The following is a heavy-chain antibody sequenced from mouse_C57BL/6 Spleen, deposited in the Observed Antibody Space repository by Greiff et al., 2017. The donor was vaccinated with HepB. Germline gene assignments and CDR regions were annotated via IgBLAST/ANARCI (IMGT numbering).Heavy chain of an antibody. V-gene: IGHV1-7*01. CDR2: INPSSGYT. CDR3: ARAYYGYDGAMDY. Sequence: QVQLQQSGAELAKPGASVKLSCKASGYTFTSYWMHWVKQRPGQGVEWIGYINPSSGYTKYNQKFKDKATLTADKSSSTAYMQLSSLTYEDSAVYYCARAYYGYDGAMDYWGQGTSVTVSS. CDR1: GYTFTSYW. J-gene: IGHJ4*01. D-gene: IGHD2-2*01.